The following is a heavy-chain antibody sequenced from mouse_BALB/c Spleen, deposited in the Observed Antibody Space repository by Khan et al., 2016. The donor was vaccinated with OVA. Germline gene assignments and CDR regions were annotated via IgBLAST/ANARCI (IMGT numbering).Heavy chain of an antibody. J-gene: IGHJ4*01. CDR1: GFSLANYG. CDR2: MWSGGNT. CDR3: ARKRGVHNNMDY. Sequence: QVQLKQSGPGLVQPSQSLSITCTVSGFSLANYGVHWVRQPPGKGLEWLGLMWSGGNTDYNAAFKSRLSLSKDNTKSQVFFKMNSLQADDTAIYYCARKRGVHNNMDYWGQGTSVTVSS. D-gene: IGHD6-1*01. V-gene: IGHV2-4*02.